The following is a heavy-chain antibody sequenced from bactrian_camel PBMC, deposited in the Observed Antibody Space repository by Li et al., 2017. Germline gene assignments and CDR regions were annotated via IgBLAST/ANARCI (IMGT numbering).Heavy chain of an antibody. CDR1: GFTFSSNY. CDR2: IGSTGDT. D-gene: IGHD2*01. CDR3: VVGESFARYGGRCWIASLAPVDDYPD. Sequence: HVQLVESGGGLVRPGGSLRLSCAASGFTFSSNYMHWVRQAPGKGLEWVSRIGSTGDTRYADSVKGRFTISRDNAKNTVYLQMISLESEDTATYYCVVGESFARYGGRCWIASLAPVDDYPDWGQGTQVTVS. V-gene: IGHV3S6*01. J-gene: IGHJ4*01.